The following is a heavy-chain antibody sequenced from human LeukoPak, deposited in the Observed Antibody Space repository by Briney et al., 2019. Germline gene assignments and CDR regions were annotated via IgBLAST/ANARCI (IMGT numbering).Heavy chain of an antibody. V-gene: IGHV3-30*03. J-gene: IGHJ6*03. CDR3: ARDTVATKYYYYMDV. CDR1: GFTFSSYG. Sequence: GGSLRLSCAASGFTFSSYGMHWVRQAPGKGLEWVAVISYDGSNKYYADSVKGRFTISRDNSKNTLYLQMNSLRAEDTAVYYCARDTVATKYYYYMDVWGKGTTVTVSS. D-gene: IGHD4-17*01. CDR2: ISYDGSNK.